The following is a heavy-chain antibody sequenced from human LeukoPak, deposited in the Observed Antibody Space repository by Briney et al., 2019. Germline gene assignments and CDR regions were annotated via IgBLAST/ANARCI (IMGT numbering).Heavy chain of an antibody. J-gene: IGHJ6*03. CDR2: INPSGGST. Sequence: ASVKVSCKASGYTFTSYYMHWVRQAPGQGLEWMGIINPSGGSTSYAQKFQCRVTMTRDTSISTAYMELSRLRSDDTAVYYCARGYYGSGSYYLPYYYYYYMDVWGKGTTVTVSS. CDR1: GYTFTSYY. D-gene: IGHD3-10*01. V-gene: IGHV1-46*01. CDR3: ARGYYGSGSYYLPYYYYYYMDV.